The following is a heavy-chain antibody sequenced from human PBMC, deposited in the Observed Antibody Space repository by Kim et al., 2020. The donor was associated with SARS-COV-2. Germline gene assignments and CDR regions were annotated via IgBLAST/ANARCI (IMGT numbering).Heavy chain of an antibody. D-gene: IGHD3-10*01. J-gene: IGHJ6*02. CDR2: IYSGGST. Sequence: GGSLRLSCAASGFTFSSNYMSWVRQAPGKGLEWVSVIYSGGSTYYADSVKGRFTISRDNSKNTLYLQMNSLRAEDTAVYYCAREVRYGSGSYYTYYYGMDGWGQGTTVTVSS. V-gene: IGHV3-53*01. CDR1: GFTFSSNY. CDR3: AREVRYGSGSYYTYYYGMDG.